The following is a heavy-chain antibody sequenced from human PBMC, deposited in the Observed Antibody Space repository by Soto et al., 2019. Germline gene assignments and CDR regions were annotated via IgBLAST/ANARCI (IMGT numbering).Heavy chain of an antibody. CDR3: ARAGGTTVTGLWHFDS. Sequence: VQLSESGGDLRQPGGSLRLSCAASGFTFTNYAMTWVRQTPGKGLEWLAAIWYDGTQKYYADSVKGRFIISRDNSKKTLYLEMNSLRAEDTAVYYCARAGGTTVTGLWHFDSWGQGTLVTVSS. D-gene: IGHD4-17*01. J-gene: IGHJ4*02. CDR1: GFTFTNYA. V-gene: IGHV3-33*08. CDR2: IWYDGTQK.